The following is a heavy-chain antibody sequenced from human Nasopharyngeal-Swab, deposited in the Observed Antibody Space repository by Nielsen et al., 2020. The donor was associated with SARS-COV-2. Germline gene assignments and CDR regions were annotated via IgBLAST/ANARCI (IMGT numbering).Heavy chain of an antibody. J-gene: IGHJ4*02. CDR2: ISTSGTTI. Sequence: GGSLRLSCAASGFIFSDYYMSWVRQAPGKGLEWVSYISTSGTTIYYADSVKGRFTISRDNAKNSLYLQMNSLRAEDTAVYYCARDRGGGSYFDFDYWGQGILVTVSS. CDR1: GFIFSDYY. CDR3: ARDRGGGSYFDFDY. V-gene: IGHV3-11*04. D-gene: IGHD1-26*01.